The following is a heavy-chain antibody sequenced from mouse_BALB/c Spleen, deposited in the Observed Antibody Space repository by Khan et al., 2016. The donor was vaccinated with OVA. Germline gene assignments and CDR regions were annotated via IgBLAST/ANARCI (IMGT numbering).Heavy chain of an antibody. Sequence: VQLQQSGAELVKPGASVRLSCTASGFNIKDTYIHWVKQRPEQGLEWIGRIAPANGYTKYDPKFQDKATITSDTSSNTSYLQFRSLTSEDTSVYYWAHPSWGPRFFEVWGAGTTVTVSS. CDR1: GFNIKDTY. V-gene: IGHV14-3*02. J-gene: IGHJ1*01. D-gene: IGHD6-1*01. CDR2: IAPANGYT. CDR3: AHPSWGPRFFEV.